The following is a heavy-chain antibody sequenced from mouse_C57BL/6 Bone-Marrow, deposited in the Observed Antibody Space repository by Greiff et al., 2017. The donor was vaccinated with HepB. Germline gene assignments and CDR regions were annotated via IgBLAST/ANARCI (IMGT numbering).Heavy chain of an antibody. CDR1: GFTFSSYA. CDR2: ISDGGSYT. V-gene: IGHV5-4*01. J-gene: IGHJ1*03. Sequence: VQLKQSGGGLVKPGGSLKLSCAASGFTFSSYAMSWVRQTPEKRLEWVATISDGGSYTYYPDNVKARFTISRDNAKNNLYLQMSHLKSEDTAMYYCARGGPTIVTTWYFDVWGTGTTVTVSS. CDR3: ARGGPTIVTTWYFDV. D-gene: IGHD2-5*01.